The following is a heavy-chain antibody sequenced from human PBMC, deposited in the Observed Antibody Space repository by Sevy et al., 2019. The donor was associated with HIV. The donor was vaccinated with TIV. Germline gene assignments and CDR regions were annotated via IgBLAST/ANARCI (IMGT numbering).Heavy chain of an antibody. Sequence: GGSLRLSCTASGFTFSSAWMSWVRQAPGKGLEWVGRIKSEFDGGAIDYAALVKGRLTISREDSKNTVYLQMNSLKTEGTAVYYCITDPAYRGYDEEVINYYFYGMDVWGQGTTVTVSS. V-gene: IGHV3-15*01. CDR1: GFTFSSAW. CDR2: IKSEFDGGAI. D-gene: IGHD5-12*01. CDR3: ITDPAYRGYDEEVINYYFYGMDV. J-gene: IGHJ6*02.